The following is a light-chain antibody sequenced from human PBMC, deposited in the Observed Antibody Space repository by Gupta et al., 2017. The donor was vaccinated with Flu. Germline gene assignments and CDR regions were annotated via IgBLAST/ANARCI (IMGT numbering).Light chain of an antibody. CDR2: EVS. V-gene: IGLV2-14*01. Sequence: QSALTQPASVSGSPGQSITISCTGTSSDVGAYDYVSWYRQPPGKAPKLMIYEVSNRPSGVAHRFSGSKSDNTASLTISGLQTEDEADYYCSSYTSGSTLVFGGGTKLTV. CDR1: SSDVGAYDY. CDR3: SSYTSGSTLV. J-gene: IGLJ2*01.